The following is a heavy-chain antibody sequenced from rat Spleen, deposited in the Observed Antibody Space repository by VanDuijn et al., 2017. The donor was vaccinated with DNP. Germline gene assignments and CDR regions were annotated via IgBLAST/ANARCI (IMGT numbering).Heavy chain of an antibody. CDR3: VRSLTGSD. V-gene: IGHV2-30*01. CDR2: IWTGGST. CDR1: GFSLTSYN. D-gene: IGHD5-1*01. J-gene: IGHJ2*01. Sequence: QVQLKESGPGLVQPSQTLSLTCTVSGFSLTSYNVHWVRQPSGKGLEWMGIIWTGGSTDYNSALKSRLSISRDTSKSQVFLKMNSLQTEDTAMYFCVRSLTGSDWGQGLMVTVSS.